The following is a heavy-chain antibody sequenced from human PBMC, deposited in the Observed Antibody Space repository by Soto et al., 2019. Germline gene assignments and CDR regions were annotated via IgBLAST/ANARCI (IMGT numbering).Heavy chain of an antibody. Sequence: GSLRLSCAASGFTFSDYYMSWIRQAPGKGLEWVSYISSSGSTIYYADSVKGRFTISRDNAKNSLYLQMNSLRAEDTAVYYCAREESVAATPLDYWGQGTLVTVSS. J-gene: IGHJ4*02. D-gene: IGHD2-15*01. V-gene: IGHV3-11*01. CDR2: ISSSGSTI. CDR3: AREESVAATPLDY. CDR1: GFTFSDYY.